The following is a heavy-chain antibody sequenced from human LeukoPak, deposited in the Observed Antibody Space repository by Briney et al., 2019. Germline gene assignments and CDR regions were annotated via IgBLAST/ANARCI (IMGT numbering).Heavy chain of an antibody. V-gene: IGHV1-69*13. J-gene: IGHJ4*02. D-gene: IGHD3-3*01. CDR1: GGTFSSYA. Sequence: SVKVSCKASGGTFSSYAISRVRQAPGQGLEWMGGIIPIFGTANYAQKFQGRVTITADESSSTAYMELSSLRSEDTAVYYCAATYYDFWSGYSSGDYWGQGTLVTVSS. CDR2: IIPIFGTA. CDR3: AATYYDFWSGYSSGDY.